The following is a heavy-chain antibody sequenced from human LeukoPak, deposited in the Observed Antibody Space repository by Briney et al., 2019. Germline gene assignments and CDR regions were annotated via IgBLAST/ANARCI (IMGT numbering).Heavy chain of an antibody. CDR1: GFTFSSYS. CDR3: ARDIAAAGYFDY. V-gene: IGHV3-33*08. Sequence: PGGSLRLSCAASGFTFSSYSMNWVRQAPGKGLEWVAVIWYDGSNKYYADSVKGRFTISRDNSKNTLYLQMNSLRAEDTAVYYCARDIAAAGYFDYWGQGTLVTVSS. D-gene: IGHD6-13*01. CDR2: IWYDGSNK. J-gene: IGHJ4*02.